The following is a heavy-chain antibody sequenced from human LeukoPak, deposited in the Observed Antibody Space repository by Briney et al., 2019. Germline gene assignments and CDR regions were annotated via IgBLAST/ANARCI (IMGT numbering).Heavy chain of an antibody. D-gene: IGHD1-26*01. CDR1: GYTFTSYG. Sequence: ASVKVSCKASGYTFTSYGISWVRQAPGQGLEWMGWISAYNGNTNYAQKLQGRVTMTTDTSTSTAYMELRSLRSDDTAVYCCARPNIVGAVIIFDYWGQGTLVTVSS. V-gene: IGHV1-18*01. CDR3: ARPNIVGAVIIFDY. CDR2: ISAYNGNT. J-gene: IGHJ4*02.